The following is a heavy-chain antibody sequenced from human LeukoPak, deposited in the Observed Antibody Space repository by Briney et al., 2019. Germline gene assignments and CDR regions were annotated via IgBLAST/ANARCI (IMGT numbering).Heavy chain of an antibody. D-gene: IGHD3-10*01. CDR2: IFTSGSA. CDR3: ASGYGSGSYLY. J-gene: IGHJ4*02. V-gene: IGHV4-4*07. CDR1: GGSIRSFY. Sequence: TSETLSLTCTVSGGSIRSFYWSWIRQPAGKGLEWIGRIFTSGSATSSSSLKSRVTMSVDTSKNQFSLNLSSVTAADTAVYFCASGYGSGSYLYWGQGTLVTVSS.